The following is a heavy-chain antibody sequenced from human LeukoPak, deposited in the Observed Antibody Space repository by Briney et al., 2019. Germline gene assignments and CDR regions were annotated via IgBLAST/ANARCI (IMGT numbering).Heavy chain of an antibody. Sequence: GGSLRLSCAASGFTFSSYWMSWVRQAPGKGLEWVANIKQDGSEKYYVDSVKGRFTISRDNAKNSLYLQMNSLRAEDTAVYYCAREPSIAARGGFYYYYMDVWGKGTTVTVSS. CDR3: AREPSIAARGGFYYYYMDV. CDR1: GFTFSSYW. CDR2: IKQDGSEK. V-gene: IGHV3-7*01. J-gene: IGHJ6*03. D-gene: IGHD6-6*01.